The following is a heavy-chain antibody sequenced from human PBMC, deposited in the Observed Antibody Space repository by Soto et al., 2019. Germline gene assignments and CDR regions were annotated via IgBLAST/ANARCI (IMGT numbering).Heavy chain of an antibody. CDR1: GFTLSGYA. Sequence: GGSLRLSCAASGFTLSGYAMDWVRKAPGKGLEYVSGISSNGVGTYYANSVQGRFTISRDNSKNTVYLQMGSLRPEDMAVYYCARRARPDFYYMDVWGKGTTVTVSS. J-gene: IGHJ6*03. D-gene: IGHD6-6*01. V-gene: IGHV3-64*01. CDR3: ARRARPDFYYMDV. CDR2: ISSNGVGT.